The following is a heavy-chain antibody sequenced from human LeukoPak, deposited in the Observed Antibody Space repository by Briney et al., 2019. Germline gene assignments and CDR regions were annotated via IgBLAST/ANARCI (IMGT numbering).Heavy chain of an antibody. J-gene: IGHJ4*02. CDR1: GGTFSSYA. D-gene: IGHD4-17*01. CDR2: IIPIFGIA. CDR3: ARDGGTTVISEYFDY. Sequence: SVKVSCKASGGTFSSYAISWVRQAPGQGLEWMGRIIPIFGIANYAQKFQGRVTITADKSTSTAYMELSSLRSEDTAVYYCARDGGTTVISEYFDYRGQGTLVTVSS. V-gene: IGHV1-69*04.